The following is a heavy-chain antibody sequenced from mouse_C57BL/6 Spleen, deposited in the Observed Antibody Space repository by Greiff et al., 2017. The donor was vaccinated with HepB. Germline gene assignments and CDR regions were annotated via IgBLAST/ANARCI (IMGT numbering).Heavy chain of an antibody. D-gene: IGHD1-1*01. CDR3: AREGDYVRDYYAMDY. CDR2: IYPGDGDT. CDR1: GYAFSSSW. J-gene: IGHJ4*01. Sequence: QVQLQQSGPELVKPGASVKISCKASGYAFSSSWMNWVKQRPGKGLEWIGRIYPGDGDTNYNGKFKGKATLTADKSSSTAYMQLSSLTSEDSAVYFCAREGDYVRDYYAMDYWGQGTSVTVSS. V-gene: IGHV1-82*01.